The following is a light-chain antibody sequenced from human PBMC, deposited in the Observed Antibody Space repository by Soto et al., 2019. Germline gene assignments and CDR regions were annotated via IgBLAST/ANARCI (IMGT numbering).Light chain of an antibody. J-gene: IGLJ1*01. CDR1: SSNIGGNS. V-gene: IGLV1-51*01. Sequence: QSVLTQPPSVSAARGQKVTISCSGSSSNIGGNSVSWYQQLPGTAPKLHIYDDNKRPSGIPDRFSGSKSGTSATLGITGFQTGDEADYYCGSWDSSLSAYVFGTGTKVTVL. CDR2: DDN. CDR3: GSWDSSLSAYV.